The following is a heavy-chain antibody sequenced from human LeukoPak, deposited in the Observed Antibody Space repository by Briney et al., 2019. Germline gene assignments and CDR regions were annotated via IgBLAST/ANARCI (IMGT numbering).Heavy chain of an antibody. CDR2: IKSKTDGGTT. V-gene: IGHV3-15*01. Sequence: GGSLRLSCAASGFTFSNAWMSWVRQAPGKGLEWVGRIKSKTDGGTTDYAAPVKGRFTISRDDSKNTLYLQMNSLKTEDTAVYYCTTGEWELPDAFDIWGQGTMVTVSS. D-gene: IGHD1-26*01. CDR1: GFTFSNAW. J-gene: IGHJ3*02. CDR3: TTGEWELPDAFDI.